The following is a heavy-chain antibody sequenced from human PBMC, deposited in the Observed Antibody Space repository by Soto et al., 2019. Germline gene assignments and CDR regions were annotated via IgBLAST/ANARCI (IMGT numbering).Heavy chain of an antibody. J-gene: IGHJ4*02. Sequence: QVQLVQSGAEVRKPGASVKLSCKASGYTFTHYFFHWVRQAPGQGLEWMGMINPSDGSTSYTQDLRGRVTMTKDTSTSTVYMDLSSLKSEDTAVYYCARERSEQFDYWGQGTLVTVSS. V-gene: IGHV1-46*01. CDR1: GYTFTHYF. CDR2: INPSDGST. D-gene: IGHD1-26*01. CDR3: ARERSEQFDY.